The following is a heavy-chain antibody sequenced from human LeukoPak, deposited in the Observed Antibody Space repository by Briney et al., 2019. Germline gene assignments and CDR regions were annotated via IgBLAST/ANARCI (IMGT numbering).Heavy chain of an antibody. Sequence: SVKVSCRASGGTFSSYAISWVRQAPGQGLEWMGRIIPILGIANYAQKFQGRATITADKSTSTAYMELSSLRSEDTAVYYCAREYGIVGATRYEVYFDYWGQGTLVTVSS. V-gene: IGHV1-69*04. CDR1: GGTFSSYA. CDR3: AREYGIVGATRYEVYFDY. J-gene: IGHJ4*02. CDR2: IIPILGIA. D-gene: IGHD1-26*01.